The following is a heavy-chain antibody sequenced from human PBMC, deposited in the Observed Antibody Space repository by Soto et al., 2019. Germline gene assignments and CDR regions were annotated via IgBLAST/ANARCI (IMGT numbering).Heavy chain of an antibody. V-gene: IGHV4-59*08. CDR2: IYFGGTT. CDR3: ARLGGFFQALDS. J-gene: IGHJ4*02. Sequence: QVQLQESGAGLVKPSETLSLTCTVSGGSISPYYWSWIRQPPGKGLEWIGYIYFGGTTKYNPSLKSRVTISVARSKNQFSLKLTSVTAADTAVYYCARLGGFFQALDSWGQGTLVTVSS. CDR1: GGSISPYY. D-gene: IGHD2-15*01.